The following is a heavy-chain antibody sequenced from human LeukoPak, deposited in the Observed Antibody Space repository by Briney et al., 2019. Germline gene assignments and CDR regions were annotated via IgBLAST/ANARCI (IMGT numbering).Heavy chain of an antibody. CDR1: GDSFSSDTTA. V-gene: IGHV6-1*01. CDR3: ARGYWAHGMNV. CDR2: AYYTSKWIT. Sequence: SRTLSLTCAISGDSFSSDTTAWNWIRQSPSRGLEWLVRAYYTSKWITNYAVSVRSRITVNPNTSNNQFSLQLNSVTPEDTAVYYCARGYWAHGMNVWGPGTTVTVSS. J-gene: IGHJ6*02. D-gene: IGHD6-13*01.